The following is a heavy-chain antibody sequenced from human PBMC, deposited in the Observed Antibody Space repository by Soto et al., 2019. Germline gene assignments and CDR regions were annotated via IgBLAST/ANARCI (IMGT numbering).Heavy chain of an antibody. CDR3: ARDLVTMVRSTGYYYGMDV. Sequence: XATLSLTCVVSGGSISNNNWWTWFRQPPGKGLEWIAEIYHSGATNYNPSLRSRVTLSVDKSNNQVSLRLNSVTAADTAVYYCARDLVTMVRSTGYYYGMDVWGQGTTVTVSS. V-gene: IGHV4-4*02. D-gene: IGHD3-10*01. J-gene: IGHJ6*02. CDR2: IYHSGAT. CDR1: GGSISNNNW.